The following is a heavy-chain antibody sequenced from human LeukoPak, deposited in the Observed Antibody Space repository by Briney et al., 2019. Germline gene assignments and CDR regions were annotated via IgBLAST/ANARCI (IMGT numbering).Heavy chain of an antibody. CDR2: ISWNSGSI. D-gene: IGHD3-22*01. CDR3: AKVDHSNGYPDY. CDR1: GFTFDDHA. J-gene: IGHJ4*02. V-gene: IGHV3-9*01. Sequence: GRSLRLSCAASGFTFDDHAMHWVRQVPGKGLEWVSGISWNSGSIGYADSVKDRFTISRDNAKNSLYLQMSSLGPEDTALYYCAKVDHSNGYPDYWGQGTLVTVSS.